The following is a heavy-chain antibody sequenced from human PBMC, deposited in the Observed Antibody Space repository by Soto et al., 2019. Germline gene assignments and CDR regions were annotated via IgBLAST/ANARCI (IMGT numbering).Heavy chain of an antibody. V-gene: IGHV3-23*01. CDR1: GFTFNIYA. CDR3: AKDRYLDHDSRGYLFDN. Sequence: EVQLLESEGDLIQPGGSLRLSCAASGFTFNIYAMTWVRQAPGKGLEWVSAISRYGDITYYADSVEGRFSISRDNSKNTLYLQMNSLRAEDTAVYYCAKDRYLDHDSRGYLFDNWGQGTLVTVSS. CDR2: ISRYGDIT. J-gene: IGHJ4*02. D-gene: IGHD3-22*01.